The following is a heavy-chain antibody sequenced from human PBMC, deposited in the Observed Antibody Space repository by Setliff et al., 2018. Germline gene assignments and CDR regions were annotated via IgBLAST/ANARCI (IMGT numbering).Heavy chain of an antibody. J-gene: IGHJ4*02. Sequence: PSETLSLTCTVSGASINSLSWWSWVRQPPGKGLEWIGEIYHDGNDKYTPSVHYSPSLKSRVTISVDTSKNQFSLGLRSVTAADTAVYYCARLPPLHTPMALTFDYWGQGILVTVSS. D-gene: IGHD5-18*01. CDR3: ARLPPLHTPMALTFDY. CDR2: IYHDGND. CDR1: GASINSLSW. V-gene: IGHV4-4*02.